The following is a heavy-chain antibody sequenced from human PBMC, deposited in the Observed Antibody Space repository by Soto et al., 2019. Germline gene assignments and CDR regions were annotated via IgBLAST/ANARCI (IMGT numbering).Heavy chain of an antibody. Sequence: QVQLVQSGAEVKKPGASVKVSCKASGYTFTSFGISWVRQAPGQGLEWMGWISAYHGNTNYAANLQGRVTMTTDASTSTASMELRSLRSDDTAVYYCARDHRGGTDAFAIWGHGTMVTVSS. CDR2: ISAYHGNT. V-gene: IGHV1-18*01. CDR3: ARDHRGGTDAFAI. CDR1: GYTFTSFG. D-gene: IGHD2-15*01. J-gene: IGHJ3*02.